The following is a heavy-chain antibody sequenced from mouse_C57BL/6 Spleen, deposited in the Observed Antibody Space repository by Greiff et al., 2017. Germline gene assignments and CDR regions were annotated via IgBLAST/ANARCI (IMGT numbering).Heavy chain of an antibody. D-gene: IGHD4-1*01. J-gene: IGHJ2*01. CDR2: ISYSGST. Sequence: DVKLLESGPGMVKPSQSLSLTCTVTGYSITSGYDWHWIRHFPGNKLEWMGYISYSGSTNYNPSLKSRISITHDTSKNHFFLKLNSVTTEDTATYYCARGGGTDFDYWGQGTTLTVSS. V-gene: IGHV3-1*01. CDR3: ARGGGTDFDY. CDR1: GYSITSGYD.